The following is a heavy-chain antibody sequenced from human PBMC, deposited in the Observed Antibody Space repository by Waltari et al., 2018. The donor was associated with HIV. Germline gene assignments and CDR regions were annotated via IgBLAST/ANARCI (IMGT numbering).Heavy chain of an antibody. D-gene: IGHD6-13*01. CDR3: AKWGIRYSSSWYYFDS. CDR1: GYTFTSDI. J-gene: IGHJ4*02. CDR2: INTGKRNK. Sequence: QVQLVQSGAEVKRPGASVKLSCKASGYTFTSDIIHWLRQGPGQRPEGMGWINTGKRNKKFAQSGQDRITLTTDTSASTVYMELNSLRSEDTALYYCAKWGIRYSSSWYYFDSWGQGTQVTVSS. V-gene: IGHV1-3*04.